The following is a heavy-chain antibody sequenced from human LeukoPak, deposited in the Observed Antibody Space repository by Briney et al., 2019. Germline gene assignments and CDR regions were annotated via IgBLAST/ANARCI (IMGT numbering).Heavy chain of an antibody. V-gene: IGHV3-30*02. CDR1: GFTFSSYG. J-gene: IGHJ3*02. CDR2: IHYDGTNE. D-gene: IGHD5-18*01. CDR3: ARDPDTAMGSDAFDI. Sequence: GGSLRLSCAASGFTFSSYGMHWVRQAPGKGLEWVAFIHYDGTNEYYADPVKGRFTISRDNAKNSLYLQMNILRAEDTAVYYCARDPDTAMGSDAFDIWGQGTMVTVSS.